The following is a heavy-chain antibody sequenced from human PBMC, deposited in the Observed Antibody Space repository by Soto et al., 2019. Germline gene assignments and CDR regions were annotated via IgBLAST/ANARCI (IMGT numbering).Heavy chain of an antibody. CDR1: GGTFSSYA. Sequence: QVQLVQSGAEVKKPGSSVKVSCKASGGTFSSYAISWVQQAPGQGLEWMGGIIPIFGTANYAQKFQGRVTITADESTSTAYMERSSLRSEDTAVYYCARDGGVYDYSPFDYWGQGTLVTVSS. CDR2: IIPIFGTA. V-gene: IGHV1-69*12. CDR3: ARDGGVYDYSPFDY. J-gene: IGHJ4*02. D-gene: IGHD4-4*01.